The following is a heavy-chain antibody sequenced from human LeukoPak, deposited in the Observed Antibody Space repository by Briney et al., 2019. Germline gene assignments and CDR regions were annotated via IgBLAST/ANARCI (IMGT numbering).Heavy chain of an antibody. J-gene: IGHJ4*02. CDR1: GFTFDDYA. D-gene: IGHD3-3*01. Sequence: GRSLRLSCAASGFTFDDYAMHWVRQAPGKGLEWVSGISWNSGSIGYADSVKGRFTISRDNAKNSLYLQMNSLRAEDTALYYCAKDTSPSFEPYYDFWSGYHNYFDYWGQGTLVTVSS. CDR2: ISWNSGSI. V-gene: IGHV3-9*01. CDR3: AKDTSPSFEPYYDFWSGYHNYFDY.